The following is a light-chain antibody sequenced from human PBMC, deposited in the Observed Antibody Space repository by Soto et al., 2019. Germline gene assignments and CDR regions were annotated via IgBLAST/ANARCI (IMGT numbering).Light chain of an antibody. CDR3: LLSYSGSYWV. CDR2: DTS. CDR1: TGAVTSGHY. V-gene: IGLV7-46*01. Sequence: QAVVTQEPSLTVSPGGTITLTCDSSTGAVTSGHYLYWFQQKPGQAPRTLIADTSNRFSWTPARFSGSLVGGKATLTLSGAQPEDEAEYFCLLSYSGSYWVFGGGTKLTVL. J-gene: IGLJ3*02.